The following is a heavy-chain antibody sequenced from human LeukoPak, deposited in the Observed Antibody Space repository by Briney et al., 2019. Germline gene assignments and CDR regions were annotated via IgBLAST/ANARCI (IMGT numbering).Heavy chain of an antibody. D-gene: IGHD6-6*01. CDR1: GFTFSSYG. J-gene: IGHJ4*02. V-gene: IGHV3-30*18. CDR3: AKSRTRLEYSSSSAFDY. CDR2: ISYDGSNK. Sequence: GRSLRLSCAASGFTFSSYGMHWVGQGPGKGLEWVAVISYDGSNKYYADSVKGRFTISRDNSKNTLYLQMNSLRAEDTAVYYCAKSRTRLEYSSSSAFDYWGQGTLVTVSS.